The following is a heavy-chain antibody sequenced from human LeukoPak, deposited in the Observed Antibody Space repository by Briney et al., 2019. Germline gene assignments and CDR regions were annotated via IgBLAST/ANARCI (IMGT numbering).Heavy chain of an antibody. D-gene: IGHD3-10*01. CDR3: AKDRAGLLWFGEVSSWFDP. CDR1: GFTFSSYA. V-gene: IGHV3-23*01. CDR2: ISGSGGST. Sequence: GGSLRLSCAASGFTFSSYAMSWVRQAPGKGLEWVSAISGSGGSTYYADSVKGRFTISRDNSKNTLYLQMNSLRAEDTAVYYCAKDRAGLLWFGEVSSWFDPWGQGTLVTVSS. J-gene: IGHJ5*02.